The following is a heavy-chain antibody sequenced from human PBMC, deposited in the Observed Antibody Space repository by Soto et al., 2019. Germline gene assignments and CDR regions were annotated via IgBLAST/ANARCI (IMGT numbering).Heavy chain of an antibody. D-gene: IGHD5-12*01. V-gene: IGHV1-18*01. J-gene: IGHJ6*02. CDR3: AREGVAPYYYSGMDV. CDR2: ISSYNGDT. Sequence: QVQLVQSGAEVKKPGASVKVSCKASGYTFTRSGISWVRQAPGQGPEWMGWISSYNGDTNYAQTFQGRVTMTTDTSTGTAYMELRSLRSDDTAVYYCAREGVAPYYYSGMDVWGQGTPVTVSS. CDR1: GYTFTRSG.